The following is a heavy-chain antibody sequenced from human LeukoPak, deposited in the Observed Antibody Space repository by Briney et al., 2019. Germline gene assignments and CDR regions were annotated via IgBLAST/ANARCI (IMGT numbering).Heavy chain of an antibody. J-gene: IGHJ6*03. V-gene: IGHV4-34*01. CDR3: ARTTVTYYYYYMDV. CDR2: INHSGST. CDR1: GGSFSGYY. D-gene: IGHD4-11*01. Sequence: SETLSLTCAVYGGSFSGYYWSWIRQPPGKGLEWIGEINHSGSTNYNPSLKSRVTISVDTSKNQFSLKLSSVTAADTAVYYCARTTVTYYYYYMDVWGKGTTVTVSS.